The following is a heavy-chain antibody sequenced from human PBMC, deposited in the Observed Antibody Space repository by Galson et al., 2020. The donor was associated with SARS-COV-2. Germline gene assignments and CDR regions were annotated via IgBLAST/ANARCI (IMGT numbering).Heavy chain of an antibody. Sequence: ASVKVPHKASRYSLTIHDIYWVRQAPAQRLEWVARINTGNGHAKYSQNFQGRGTSSRDTSASTAYMELSGLRPEDTGVYYCARKGGCFDFWGQGTLVTVSS. CDR1: RYSLTIHD. CDR3: ARKGGCFDF. J-gene: IGHJ4*02. D-gene: IGHD1-26*01. V-gene: IGHV1-3*04. CDR2: INTGNGHA.